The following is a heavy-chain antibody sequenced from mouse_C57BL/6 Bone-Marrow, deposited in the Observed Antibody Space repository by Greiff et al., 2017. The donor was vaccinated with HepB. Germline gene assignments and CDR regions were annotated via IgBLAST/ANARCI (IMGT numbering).Heavy chain of an antibody. CDR2: ISDGGSYT. D-gene: IGHD1-1*01. Sequence: EVKLVESGGGLVKPGGSLKLSCAASGFTFSSYAMSWVRQTPEKRLEWVATISDGGSYTYYPDNVKGRITISRDTAKNTLYLQMSHLKSEDTAMYYCARAPYVSSEAWFAYWGQETLVTVSA. V-gene: IGHV5-4*03. CDR1: GFTFSSYA. J-gene: IGHJ3*01. CDR3: ARAPYVSSEAWFAY.